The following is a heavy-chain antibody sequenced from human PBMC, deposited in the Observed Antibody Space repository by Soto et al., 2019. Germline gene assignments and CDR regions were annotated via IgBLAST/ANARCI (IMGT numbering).Heavy chain of an antibody. J-gene: IGHJ4*02. CDR1: GFTFSSYG. V-gene: IGHV3-33*01. Sequence: GGSLRLSCAASGFTFSSYGMHWVRQAPGKGLEWVAFIWHDGGNKFYAESVKGRFTISRDNSKNTLYLQMHSLRAEDTAMYYCARDYYDSSAYYPHYYWGQGTLVTVSS. D-gene: IGHD3-22*01. CDR3: ARDYYDSSAYYPHYY. CDR2: IWHDGGNK.